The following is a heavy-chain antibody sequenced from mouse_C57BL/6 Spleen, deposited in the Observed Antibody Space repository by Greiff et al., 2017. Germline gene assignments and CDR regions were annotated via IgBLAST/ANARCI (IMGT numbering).Heavy chain of an antibody. CDR1: GYTFTSYW. CDR2: IHPNSGST. Sequence: QVQLQQPGAELVKPGASVKLSCKASGYTFTSYWMHWVKQRPGQGLEWIGMIHPNSGSTNYNEKFKSKATLTVDKSSSTAYMQLSSLTSEDSAVYYCARGFYYYGSSYEYFDYWGQGTTLTVSS. D-gene: IGHD1-1*01. CDR3: ARGFYYYGSSYEYFDY. J-gene: IGHJ2*01. V-gene: IGHV1-64*01.